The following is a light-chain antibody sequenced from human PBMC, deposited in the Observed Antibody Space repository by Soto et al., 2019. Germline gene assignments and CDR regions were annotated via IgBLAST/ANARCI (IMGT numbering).Light chain of an antibody. CDR1: QGISSY. V-gene: IGKV1-8*01. Sequence: AIRMTQSPSSFSASTGDRVTITCRASQGISSYLAWYQQKPGKAPKLLIYAASTLQSGVPSRFSGSGSGTYFTLTISCLQSEDFATYYCQQYYSYPAYTFGQGTKLEIK. CDR2: AAS. CDR3: QQYYSYPAYT. J-gene: IGKJ2*01.